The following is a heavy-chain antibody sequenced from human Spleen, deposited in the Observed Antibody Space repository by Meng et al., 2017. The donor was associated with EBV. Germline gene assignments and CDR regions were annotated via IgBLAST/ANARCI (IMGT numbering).Heavy chain of an antibody. CDR2: IHYSGST. D-gene: IGHD6-19*01. CDR3: AGTYSSGWDYYFHY. J-gene: IGHJ4*02. V-gene: IGHV4-30-4*01. Sequence: LPAQAPVPVKTSAYRSLTRPVSGGSISCGFYYWGWIRQPPGKGLEWIGYIHYSGSTYYNPSLKSRVTISVDTSKNQFSLKLISVTAADAAVYYCAGTYSSGWDYYFHYWGQGTLVTVSS. CDR1: GGSISCGFYY.